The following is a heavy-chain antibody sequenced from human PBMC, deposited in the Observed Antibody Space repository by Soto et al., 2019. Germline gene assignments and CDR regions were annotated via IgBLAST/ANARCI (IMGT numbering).Heavy chain of an antibody. CDR2: IRSKANSYAT. J-gene: IGHJ6*02. CDR1: GFTFSGSA. V-gene: IGHV3-73*02. D-gene: IGHD4-4*01. CDR3: TRQGTVTTIGPYYYYGMDV. Sequence: EVQLVESGGGLVQPGGSLKLSCAASGFTFSGSAMHWVRQASGKGLEWVGRIRSKANSYATAYAASVKGRFTISRDDSKNTAYLQMNSLKTEDTAVYYCTRQGTVTTIGPYYYYGMDVWGQGTTVTVSS.